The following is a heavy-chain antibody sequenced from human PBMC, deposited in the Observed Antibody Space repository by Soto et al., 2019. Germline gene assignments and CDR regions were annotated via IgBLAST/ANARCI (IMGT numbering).Heavy chain of an antibody. CDR1: GGSISSSSHY. Sequence: ETLSLTCTVSGGSISSSSHYWGWIRQPPGKGLEWIGSIFYSGSTSYNPSLKSRVTISVDTSKNQFSLKLSSVTAADTAVYYCARRESYDILTGYYHFDYWGQGTLVTVSS. CDR2: IFYSGST. J-gene: IGHJ4*02. V-gene: IGHV4-39*01. D-gene: IGHD3-9*01. CDR3: ARRESYDILTGYYHFDY.